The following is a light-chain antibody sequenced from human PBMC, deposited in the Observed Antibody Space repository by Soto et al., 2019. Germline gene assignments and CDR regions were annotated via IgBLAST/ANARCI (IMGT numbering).Light chain of an antibody. J-gene: IGKJ4*01. V-gene: IGKV1-39*01. Sequence: DIRITQSPSSLSSSVGDRVTITCRASQNINTYLNWYQHKPGKAPKLLIYAASSLQSGVPSRFTGSGSGTDFTLTISSLQPEDFATYYCQQSYSTPLTFGGGTKVDIK. CDR3: QQSYSTPLT. CDR2: AAS. CDR1: QNINTY.